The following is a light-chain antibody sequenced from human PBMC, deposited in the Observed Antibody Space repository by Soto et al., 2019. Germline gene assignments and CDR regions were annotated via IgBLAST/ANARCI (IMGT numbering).Light chain of an antibody. J-gene: IGKJ1*01. CDR3: LQYNTYRT. Sequence: DIPMTQSPSTLSASVGDRVTITCRASQSINIWLAWYQQKPGKAPKLLIYRASNLQGGVPSRFSGSGSGTEFTLTISSLQPDDFATYYCLQYNTYRTFGQGTKVEIK. CDR2: RAS. CDR1: QSINIW. V-gene: IGKV1-5*03.